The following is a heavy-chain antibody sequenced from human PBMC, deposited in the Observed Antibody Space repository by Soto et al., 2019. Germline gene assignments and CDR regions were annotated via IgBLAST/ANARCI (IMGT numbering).Heavy chain of an antibody. CDR1: GYTFTSYY. CDR3: ARAYERTYYYDSSGYYSPLKD. J-gene: IGHJ4*02. D-gene: IGHD3-22*01. Sequence: ASVKVSCKASGYTFTSYYMHWVRQAPGQGLEWMGIINPSGGSTSYAQKFQGRVTMTRDTSTSTVYMELSSLRSEDTAVYYCARAYERTYYYDSSGYYSPLKDWGQGTLVTVSS. V-gene: IGHV1-46*03. CDR2: INPSGGST.